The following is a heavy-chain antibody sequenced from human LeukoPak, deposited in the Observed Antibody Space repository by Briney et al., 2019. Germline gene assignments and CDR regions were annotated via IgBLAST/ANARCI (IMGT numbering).Heavy chain of an antibody. CDR2: ISGSGGST. D-gene: IGHD2-2*01. CDR3: ASLPAAPTEGYYYYYMDV. V-gene: IGHV3-23*01. CDR1: GFTFSSYA. J-gene: IGHJ6*03. Sequence: GGSLRLSCAASGFTFSSYAMSWVRQAPGKGLEWVSAISGSGGSTYYADSVKGRFTISGDNSKNTLYLQMNSLRAEDTAVYYCASLPAAPTEGYYYYYMDVWGKGTTVTVSS.